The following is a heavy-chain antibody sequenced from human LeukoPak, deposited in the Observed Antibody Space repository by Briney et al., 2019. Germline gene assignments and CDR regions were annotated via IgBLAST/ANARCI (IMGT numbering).Heavy chain of an antibody. J-gene: IGHJ3*01. Sequence: GGSLRLSCAASGFTFSSYGMLWVRQAPGKGLEWVAVISYDGSNKYYADSVKGRFTISRDSAKNSLYLQMNSLRAEDTAMYYCARDNLAAAGDDNFDLWGQGTMVTVSS. CDR1: GFTFSSYG. D-gene: IGHD6-13*01. CDR3: ARDNLAAAGDDNFDL. V-gene: IGHV3-30*12. CDR2: ISYDGSNK.